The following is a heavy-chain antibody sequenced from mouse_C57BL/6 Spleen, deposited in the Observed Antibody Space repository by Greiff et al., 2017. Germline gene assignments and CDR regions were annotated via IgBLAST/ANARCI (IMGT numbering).Heavy chain of an antibody. CDR1: GFNIKDDY. CDR2: IDPENGDT. J-gene: IGHJ4*01. CDR3: TTVYYGISYYAMDY. Sequence: VQLQQSGAELVRPGASVKLSCTASGFNIKDDYMHWVKQRPEQGLEWIGWIDPENGDTEYASKFQGKATITADTSSNTAYLQLSSLTSEDTAFYYCTTVYYGISYYAMDYWGQGTSVTVSS. V-gene: IGHV14-4*01. D-gene: IGHD1-1*01.